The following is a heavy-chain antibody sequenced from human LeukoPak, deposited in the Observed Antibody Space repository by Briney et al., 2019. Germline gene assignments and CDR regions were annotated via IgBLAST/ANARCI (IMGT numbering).Heavy chain of an antibody. CDR2: IYPGDSDT. J-gene: IGHJ3*02. V-gene: IGHV5-51*01. D-gene: IGHD2-2*01. CDR3: ARRQYCSTTSCMGTFDI. CDR1: GYSFTSYW. Sequence: GESLKISCKGSGYSFTSYWIGWVRQMPGKGLEWMGIIYPGDSDTRYSPSFQGQVTISADKSISTAYLQWSSLKASDTAMYYCARRQYCSTTSCMGTFDIWGQGTMVTVPS.